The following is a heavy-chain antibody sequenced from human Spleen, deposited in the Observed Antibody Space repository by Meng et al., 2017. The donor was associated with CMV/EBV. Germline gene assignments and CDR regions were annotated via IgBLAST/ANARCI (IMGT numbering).Heavy chain of an antibody. CDR3: VRDRGYFDF. Sequence: GESLKISCAASGFTFSSYSMNWVRQAPGKGLESVANIKQDGSDRYYLDSVKGRFTTSRDNAKNSLYLQLNSLRVEDTAVYYCVRDRGYFDFWGQGTLVTVSS. V-gene: IGHV3-7*01. CDR2: IKQDGSDR. J-gene: IGHJ4*02. CDR1: GFTFSSYS.